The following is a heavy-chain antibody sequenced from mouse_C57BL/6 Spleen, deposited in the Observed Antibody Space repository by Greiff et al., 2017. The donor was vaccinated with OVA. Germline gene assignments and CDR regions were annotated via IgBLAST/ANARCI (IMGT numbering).Heavy chain of an antibody. CDR2: ISSGSSTI. J-gene: IGHJ1*03. V-gene: IGHV5-17*01. D-gene: IGHD1-1*01. Sequence: EVQLVESGGGLVKPGGSLKLSCAASGFTFSDYGMHWVRQAPEKGLEWVAYISSGSSTIYYADTVKGRFTISRDNAKNTLFLQMTSLRSEDTAMYYCARDYYGSSAGGLWYFDVWGTGTTVTVSS. CDR3: ARDYYGSSAGGLWYFDV. CDR1: GFTFSDYG.